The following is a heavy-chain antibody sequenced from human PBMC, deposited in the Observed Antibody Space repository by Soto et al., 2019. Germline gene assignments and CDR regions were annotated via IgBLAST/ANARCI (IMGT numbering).Heavy chain of an antibody. J-gene: IGHJ6*02. CDR1: GYSFTSYW. D-gene: IGHD1-20*01. CDR2: IDPSDSYT. CDR3: ARVAITGTSLYYYYGMDV. Sequence: GESLKISCKGSGYSFTSYWISWVRQMPGKGLEWMGRIDPSDSYTNYSPSFQGHVTISADKSISTAYLQWSSLKASDTAMYYCARVAITGTSLYYYYGMDVWGQGTTVTV. V-gene: IGHV5-10-1*01.